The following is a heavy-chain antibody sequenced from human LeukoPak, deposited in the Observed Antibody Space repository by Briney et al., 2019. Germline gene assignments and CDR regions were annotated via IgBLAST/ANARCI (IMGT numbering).Heavy chain of an antibody. CDR2: ISYDGSNK. CDR1: GFTFSSYA. J-gene: IGHJ4*02. V-gene: IGHV3-30*04. D-gene: IGHD4-11*01. CDR3: ARHDYSH. Sequence: QPGGSLRLSCAASGFTFSSYAMHWVRQAPGKVLEWVAVISYDGSNKYYADSVKGRFTISRDNSKNTLYLQMNSLRAEDTAVYYCARHDYSHWGQGTLVTVSS.